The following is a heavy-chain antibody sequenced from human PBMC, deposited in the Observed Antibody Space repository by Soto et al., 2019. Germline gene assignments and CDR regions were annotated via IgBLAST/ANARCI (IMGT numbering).Heavy chain of an antibody. CDR1: GYTFTSYD. V-gene: IGHV1-8*01. CDR3: AREGYYGSGKGYYYYYYMDV. CDR2: MNPNSGNT. J-gene: IGHJ6*03. D-gene: IGHD3-10*01. Sequence: ASVKVSCKASGYTFTSYDINWVRQATGQGLEWMGWMNPNSGNTGYAQKFQGRVTMTRNTSISTAYMELSSLRSEDTAVYYCAREGYYGSGKGYYYYYYMDVWGKGTTVTVSS.